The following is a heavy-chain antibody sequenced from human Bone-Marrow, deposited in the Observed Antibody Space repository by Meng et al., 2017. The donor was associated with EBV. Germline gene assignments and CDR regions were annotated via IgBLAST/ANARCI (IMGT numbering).Heavy chain of an antibody. Sequence: VQLQWWGAGLLKPSETLSLTCAVYGGSFSGYYWSWIRQAPGKGLEWIGEINHSGSTNYNPSLKSRVTISVDTSKNQFSLKLSSVTAADTAVYYCARVRSVATITLFDYWGQGTLVTVSS. V-gene: IGHV4-34*01. D-gene: IGHD5-24*01. CDR1: GGSFSGYY. J-gene: IGHJ4*02. CDR2: INHSGST. CDR3: ARVRSVATITLFDY.